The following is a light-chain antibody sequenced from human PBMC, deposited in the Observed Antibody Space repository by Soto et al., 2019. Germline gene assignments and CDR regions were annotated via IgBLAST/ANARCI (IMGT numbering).Light chain of an antibody. V-gene: IGLV1-40*01. CDR1: SSNIGAGYD. Sequence: QSVLMQPPSVSGAPGQRVTISCTGSSSNIGAGYDVHWYQQLPGTAPKLLIYGNSNRPSGVPDRFSGSKSGTSASLAITGLQGEGGGYYFRQAYGRSLSGSVVFGGGTKLTVL. CDR2: GNS. CDR3: QAYGRSLSGSVV. J-gene: IGLJ2*01.